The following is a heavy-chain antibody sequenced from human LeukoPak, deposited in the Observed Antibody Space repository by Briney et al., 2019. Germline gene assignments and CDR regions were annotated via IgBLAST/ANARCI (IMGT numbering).Heavy chain of an antibody. CDR3: TTMGYGDYARDAFDI. CDR2: INTNTGNP. V-gene: IGHV7-4-1*02. CDR1: GYTFTSYA. J-gene: IGHJ3*02. D-gene: IGHD4-17*01. Sequence: ASVKVSCKASGYTFTSYAMNWVRQAPGQGLEWMGWINTNTGNPTYAQGFTGRFVFSLDTSVSTAYLQISSLKAEDTAVYYCTTMGYGDYARDAFDIWGQGTMVTVSS.